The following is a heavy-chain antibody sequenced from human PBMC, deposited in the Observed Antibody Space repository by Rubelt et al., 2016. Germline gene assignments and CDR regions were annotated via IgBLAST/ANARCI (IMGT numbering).Heavy chain of an antibody. Sequence: QVQLQQWGTGLLKPSETLSLTCAVYGGSFSGYYWSWIRQPPGKGLEWIGEINHSGSTNYNPSLKSRVTISVDTSKNQYSLKLSAGTAADTSVYYWARPLGVNYNNGMDVWGQGTTVTVSS. CDR1: GGSFSGYY. CDR2: INHSGST. CDR3: ARPLGVNYNNGMDV. J-gene: IGHJ6*02. D-gene: IGHD2-8*01. V-gene: IGHV4-34*01.